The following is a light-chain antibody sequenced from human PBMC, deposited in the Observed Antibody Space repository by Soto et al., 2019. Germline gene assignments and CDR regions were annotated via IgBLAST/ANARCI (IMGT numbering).Light chain of an antibody. CDR2: GAS. Sequence: EIVLTQSPGTLSLAPGERATVSCSSSHSVSSNLAWYQQKPGQAPRLLIYGASTRATGIPARFSGSGSGTEFTLTISSLQSEDFAEYHCQQYNNWPQTFGQGTKVDIK. V-gene: IGKV3-15*01. CDR3: QQYNNWPQT. J-gene: IGKJ1*01. CDR1: HSVSSN.